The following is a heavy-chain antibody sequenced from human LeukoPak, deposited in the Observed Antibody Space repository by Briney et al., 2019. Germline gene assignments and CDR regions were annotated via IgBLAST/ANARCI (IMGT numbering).Heavy chain of an antibody. Sequence: PSETLSLTCSVSGGSTTSYYWSWIRQPPGKALEWSAYIHHSGNTVYSPSLKSRVTISLDTSKNQLSLKLSSVTAADTAIYYCARAVYCGGDCWYYFDSWGQGILVTVSS. D-gene: IGHD2-21*02. J-gene: IGHJ4*02. CDR2: IHHSGNT. CDR1: GGSTTSYY. V-gene: IGHV4-59*13. CDR3: ARAVYCGGDCWYYFDS.